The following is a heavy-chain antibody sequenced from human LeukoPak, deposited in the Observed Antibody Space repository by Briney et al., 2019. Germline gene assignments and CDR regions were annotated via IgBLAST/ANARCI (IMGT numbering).Heavy chain of an antibody. CDR3: ARGGRYYFDY. J-gene: IGHJ4*02. V-gene: IGHV3-48*03. CDR2: ISSSGITI. D-gene: IGHD3-10*01. CDR1: GFTFSSYE. Sequence: GGSLRLSCAASGFTFSSYETNWVRQAPGKGLEWVSYISSSGITIYYADSVKGRFTSSRDNAKNSLYLQMNSLRAEDTAVYYCARGGRYYFDYWGQGTLVTVSS.